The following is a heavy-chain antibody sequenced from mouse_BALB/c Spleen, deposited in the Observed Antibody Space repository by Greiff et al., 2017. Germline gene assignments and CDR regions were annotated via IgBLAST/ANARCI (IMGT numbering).Heavy chain of an antibody. V-gene: IGHV3-2*02. CDR1: GYSITSDYA. CDR2: ISYSGST. Sequence: EVKLMESGPGLVKPSQSLSLTCTVTGYSITSDYAWNWIRQFPGNKLEWMGYISYSGSTSYNPSLKSRISITRDTSKNQFFLQLNSVTTEDTATYYCARGITTALYAMDYWGQGTSVTVSS. CDR3: ARGITTALYAMDY. D-gene: IGHD1-2*01. J-gene: IGHJ4*01.